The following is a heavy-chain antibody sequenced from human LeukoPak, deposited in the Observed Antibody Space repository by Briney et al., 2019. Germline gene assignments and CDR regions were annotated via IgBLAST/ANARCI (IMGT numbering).Heavy chain of an antibody. J-gene: IGHJ6*03. CDR3: ARVLGSGSYYYYYMDV. Sequence: PSETLSLTCTVSGGSISTSSFYWGWIRQPPGKGLESIGHNYYSGRTYYNLSLKSRVTISGNTSKNQVSLKLTSVTAADTAVYYCARVLGSGSYYYYYMDVWGKGTTVTVSS. CDR2: NYYSGRT. D-gene: IGHD3-10*01. V-gene: IGHV4-39*01. CDR1: GGSISTSSFY.